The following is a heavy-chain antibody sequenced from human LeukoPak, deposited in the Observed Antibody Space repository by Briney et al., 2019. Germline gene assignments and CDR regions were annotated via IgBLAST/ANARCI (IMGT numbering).Heavy chain of an antibody. Sequence: ASVKVSCKVSGYTLTELSMHWVRQAPGKGLEWMGGFDPEDGETIYAQKFQGRVTMTEDTSTDTAYMELSRLRSDDTAVYYCARVSGGRYCSSTSCYPYDAFDIWGQGTMVTVSS. CDR2: FDPEDGET. J-gene: IGHJ3*02. D-gene: IGHD2-2*01. V-gene: IGHV1-24*01. CDR3: ARVSGGRYCSSTSCYPYDAFDI. CDR1: GYTLTELS.